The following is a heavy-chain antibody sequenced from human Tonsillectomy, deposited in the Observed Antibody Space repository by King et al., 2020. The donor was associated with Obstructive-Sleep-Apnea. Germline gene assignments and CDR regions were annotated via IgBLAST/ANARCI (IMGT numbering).Heavy chain of an antibody. Sequence: VQLVESGGGLLQPGGSLRLSCAASGFTFSSYAMNWVRQAPGKGLEWVSAISGSGGSTYYADSVKGRFTISRDNSKNTLYLQMNSLRAEDTAVYYCAKKFPAPFISSYDILTNPVFDYWGQGTLVTVSS. CDR1: GFTFSSYA. D-gene: IGHD3-9*01. CDR2: ISGSGGST. CDR3: AKKFPAPFISSYDILTNPVFDY. J-gene: IGHJ4*02. V-gene: IGHV3-23*04.